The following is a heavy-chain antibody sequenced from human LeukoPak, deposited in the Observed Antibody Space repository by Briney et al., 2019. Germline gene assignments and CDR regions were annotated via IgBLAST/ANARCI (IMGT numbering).Heavy chain of an antibody. Sequence: GGSLRLYCAASGFTFDDYGMSWVRQAPGNGREWVSGINWNGGSKGYTESVRGRVTSSTANAKNSMYLQMKSLKAEDRDLYDCARAWGYSSLGVGYWGQGTLVTVSS. J-gene: IGHJ4*02. CDR3: ARAWGYSSLGVGY. D-gene: IGHD6-19*01. V-gene: IGHV3-20*01. CDR1: GFTFDDYG. CDR2: INWNGGSK.